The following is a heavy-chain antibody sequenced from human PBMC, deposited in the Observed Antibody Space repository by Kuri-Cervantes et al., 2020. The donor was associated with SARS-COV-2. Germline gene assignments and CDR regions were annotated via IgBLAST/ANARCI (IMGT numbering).Heavy chain of an antibody. CDR3: ARVGFYSYYGMDV. CDR1: GFTFSDHY. CDR2: TRNKVNSYTT. V-gene: IGHV3-72*01. Sequence: GESLKISCAASGFTFSDHYMDWVRQAPGKGLEWVGRTRNKVNSYTTEYAVSVKGRFTISRDDSKNSLYLQMNNLKTDDTAMYYCARVGFYSYYGMDVWGQGATVTVSS. J-gene: IGHJ6*02. D-gene: IGHD2-15*01.